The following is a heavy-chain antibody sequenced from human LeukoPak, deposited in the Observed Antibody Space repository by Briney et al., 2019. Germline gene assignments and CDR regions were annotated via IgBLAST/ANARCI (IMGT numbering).Heavy chain of an antibody. CDR2: IYSGGST. CDR1: GFTVSSNY. D-gene: IGHD4-17*01. CDR3: ARETFDYGDSDYFDY. V-gene: IGHV3-66*01. Sequence: GGSLRLSCAASGFTVSSNYMTWVRQAPGKGLEWVSVIYSGGSTYYADSVKGRFTISRDNSKNTLYLQMNSLRAEDTAVYYCARETFDYGDSDYFDYWGQGTLVTVSS. J-gene: IGHJ4*02.